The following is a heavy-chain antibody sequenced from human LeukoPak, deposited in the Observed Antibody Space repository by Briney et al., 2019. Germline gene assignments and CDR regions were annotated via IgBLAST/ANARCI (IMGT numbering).Heavy chain of an antibody. CDR3: VRERGDFWSGLDNMDV. CDR1: GTSISSGDYY. Sequence: PSETLSLTCTVSGTSISSGDYYWSWIRQPPGKGLEWIGYAYYSGSTFYNPSLKSRVTTSVDTSKNQFSLNLRSVTAADTAVYYCVRERGDFWSGLDNMDVWGKGTTVTVSS. J-gene: IGHJ6*03. CDR2: AYYSGST. D-gene: IGHD3-3*01. V-gene: IGHV4-30-4*08.